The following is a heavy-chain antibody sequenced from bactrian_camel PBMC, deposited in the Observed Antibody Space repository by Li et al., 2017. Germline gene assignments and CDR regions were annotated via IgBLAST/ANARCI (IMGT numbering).Heavy chain of an antibody. CDR1: GFTFSNHY. CDR3: AADCDHDQRNVRYDICYSGSWCYFGY. CDR2: IYSDGTNT. V-gene: IGHV3-2*01. Sequence: HVQLVESGGGLVQPGGSLRLSCAASGFTFSNHYMSWVRQAPGKGLEWVSSIYSDGTNTYYADSVKGRFTISRDNAKNTLYLQMNSLKTEDTAVYYCAADCDHDQRNVRYDICYSGSWCYFGYWGQGTQVTVS. D-gene: IGHD3*01. J-gene: IGHJ6*01.